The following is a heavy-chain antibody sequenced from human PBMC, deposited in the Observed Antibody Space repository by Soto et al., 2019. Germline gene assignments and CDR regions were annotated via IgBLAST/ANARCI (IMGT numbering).Heavy chain of an antibody. CDR2: IYPGDSDT. CDR1: GYSFTSYW. Sequence: GESLKISCKGSGYSFTSYWIGWVRQMPGKGLEWMGIIYPGDSDTRYSPSFQGQVTISADKSISTAYLQWSSLKASDTAMYYCARLNGIAAAGTAGDYWGQGTLVTVSS. V-gene: IGHV5-51*01. CDR3: ARLNGIAAAGTAGDY. D-gene: IGHD6-13*01. J-gene: IGHJ4*02.